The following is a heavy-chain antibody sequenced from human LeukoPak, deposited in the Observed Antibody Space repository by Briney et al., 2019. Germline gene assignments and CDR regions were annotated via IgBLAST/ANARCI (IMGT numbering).Heavy chain of an antibody. Sequence: PSETLSLTCTVSGGSISSYYWSWIRQPPGKGLEWIGYIYYSGSTNYNPSLKSRVTISVDTSKNQFSLKLSSVTAADTAVYYCARVTCGGHSGEDLDYWGQGTLVTVSS. CDR3: ARVTCGGHSGEDLDY. J-gene: IGHJ4*02. D-gene: IGHD2-21*01. CDR1: GGSISSYY. V-gene: IGHV4-59*01. CDR2: IYYSGST.